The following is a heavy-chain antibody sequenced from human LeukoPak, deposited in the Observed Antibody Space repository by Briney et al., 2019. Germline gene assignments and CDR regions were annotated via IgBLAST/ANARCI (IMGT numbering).Heavy chain of an antibody. D-gene: IGHD1-26*01. CDR2: INHSGST. V-gene: IGHV4-34*01. CDR3: ARVRSHMGARVHAFDI. J-gene: IGHJ3*02. Sequence: SETLSLTCAVYGGSFSGYYWSWIRQPPGKGLEWIGEINHSGSTNYNPSLKSRVTISVDTSKNQFSLKLSSVTAADTAVYYCARVRSHMGARVHAFDIWGQGTMVTVSS. CDR1: GGSFSGYY.